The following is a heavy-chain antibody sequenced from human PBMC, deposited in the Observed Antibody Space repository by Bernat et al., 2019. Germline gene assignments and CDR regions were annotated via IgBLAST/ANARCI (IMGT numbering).Heavy chain of an antibody. D-gene: IGHD3-3*01. V-gene: IGHV3-21*01. CDR3: ARMETYYDFWSGLAGKPLDY. CDR2: ISSSSSYI. CDR1: GFTFSSYS. Sequence: EVQLVESGGGLVKPGGSLRLSCAASGFTFSSYSMNWVRQAPGKGLEWVSSISSSSSYIYYADSVKGRFNISRDNAKNALYLQMNSLRAEDTAVYYCARMETYYDFWSGLAGKPLDYWGQGTLVTVSS. J-gene: IGHJ4*02.